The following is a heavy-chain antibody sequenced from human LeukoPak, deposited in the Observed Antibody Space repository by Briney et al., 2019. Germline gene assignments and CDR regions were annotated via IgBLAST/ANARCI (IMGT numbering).Heavy chain of an antibody. J-gene: IGHJ4*02. D-gene: IGHD1-1*01. CDR2: MNPNSGNT. CDR3: ARVSRKGYTNNWNPLGYFDY. Sequence: GASVKVSCKASGYTFTSYDINWVRQATGQGLEWMGWMNPNSGNTGYAQKFQGRVTMTRNTSISTAYMELSSLRSEDTAVYYCARVSRKGYTNNWNPLGYFDYWGQGTLVTVSS. V-gene: IGHV1-8*01. CDR1: GYTFTSYD.